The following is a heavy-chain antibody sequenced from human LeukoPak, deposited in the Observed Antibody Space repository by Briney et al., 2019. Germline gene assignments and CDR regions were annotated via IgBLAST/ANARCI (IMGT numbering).Heavy chain of an antibody. CDR1: GYIFTDYY. D-gene: IGHD3-22*01. CDR2: INPNSGGT. V-gene: IGHV1/OR15-1*02. CDR3: ARDLEDSSPFGAFDM. Sequence: ASVKVSCKASGYIFTDYYMHWVRQAPGQELGWMGRINPNSGGTNYAQKFQGGVTMTRDTSISTAYTELSSLRSEDTATYYCARDLEDSSPFGAFDMWGQGTMVTVSS. J-gene: IGHJ3*02.